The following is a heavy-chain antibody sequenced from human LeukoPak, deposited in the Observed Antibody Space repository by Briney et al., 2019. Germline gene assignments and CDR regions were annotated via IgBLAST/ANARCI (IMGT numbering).Heavy chain of an antibody. CDR3: ARDFRGNTVTSKGSTFDI. CDR2: IIAYNSNT. D-gene: IGHD4-17*01. Sequence: VDSLKVSCKASGYTFNSYGITWVRQAPGQGLEWMGWIIAYNSNTTYAQRLQGRVTMTPDTFTSTAYMELWSLRSDDTAVYYCARDFRGNTVTSKGSTFDIWGHGTMVTASS. CDR1: GYTFNSYG. V-gene: IGHV1-18*01. J-gene: IGHJ3*02.